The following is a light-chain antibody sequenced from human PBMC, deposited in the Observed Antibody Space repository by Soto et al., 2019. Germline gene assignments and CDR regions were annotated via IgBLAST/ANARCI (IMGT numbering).Light chain of an antibody. CDR2: DVS. Sequence: DIPLTQSPSSLSASVGDRVTITCQASEGISVYLNWYHQQPGKAPKLLIYDVSNLETGVPSRFSATASGTDFTFTISSLQPEDAGTYYCQQYDNLVTFGGGTKVEIE. CDR1: EGISVY. J-gene: IGKJ4*01. V-gene: IGKV1-33*01. CDR3: QQYDNLVT.